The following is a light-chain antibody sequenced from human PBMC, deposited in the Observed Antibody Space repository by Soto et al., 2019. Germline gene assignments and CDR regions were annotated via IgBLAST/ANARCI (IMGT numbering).Light chain of an antibody. Sequence: QPVLTQPPSASGTPGQRVTISCSGSSSNIGSHYVYWYQQLPGTAPKVLIYRNNERPSGVPDRFSGSKSGTSASLAISGLRSEDEADYYCAAGDDNMNGRGAFGGGTKLTVL. CDR1: SSNIGSHY. V-gene: IGLV1-47*01. J-gene: IGLJ2*01. CDR3: AAGDDNMNGRGA. CDR2: RNN.